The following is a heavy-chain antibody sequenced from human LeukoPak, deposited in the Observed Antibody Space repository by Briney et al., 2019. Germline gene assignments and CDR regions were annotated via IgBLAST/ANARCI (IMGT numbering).Heavy chain of an antibody. V-gene: IGHV3-23*01. J-gene: IGHJ6*03. D-gene: IGHD1-26*01. CDR1: GFTFSSYG. CDR2: ISDSGGST. CDR3: AKVSGSYSGAYYYYMDV. Sequence: GGSLRLSCAASGFTFSSYGMDWVRQAPGKGLEWVSGISDSGGSTYYADSVKGRFNISRDNSKNTLYLQMNGLRAEDTAIYYCAKVSGSYSGAYYYYMDVWGEGTTVTVSS.